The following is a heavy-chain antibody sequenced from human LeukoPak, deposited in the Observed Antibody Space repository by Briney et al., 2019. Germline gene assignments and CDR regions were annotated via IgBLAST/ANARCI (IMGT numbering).Heavy chain of an antibody. CDR2: IYYSGST. CDR1: GGPISSSSYY. J-gene: IGHJ4*02. Sequence: SETLSLPCTVSGGPISSSSYYWAWIRKPPGKGLEWIGSIYYSGSTYYNPSLKHRVNISVDTSKNQFSLKLSSVTAADTAVYYCARLYYGSGSYYPLNFDFWGQGTLVTVSS. D-gene: IGHD3-10*01. CDR3: ARLYYGSGSYYPLNFDF. V-gene: IGHV4-39*01.